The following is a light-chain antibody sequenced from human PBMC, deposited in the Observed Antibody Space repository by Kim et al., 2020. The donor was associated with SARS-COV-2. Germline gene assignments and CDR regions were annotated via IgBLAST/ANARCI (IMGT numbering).Light chain of an antibody. J-gene: IGLJ3*02. CDR3: QAWDSSTGV. CDR1: KLGDKY. CDR2: QDS. V-gene: IGLV3-1*01. Sequence: SYELTQPPSVSVSPGQTASLTCSGDKLGDKYACWYQQKPGQSPVLVIYQDSKRPSGIPERFSGSNSGNTATLTISGTQAMDEADYYCQAWDSSTGVFGGGTQLTVL.